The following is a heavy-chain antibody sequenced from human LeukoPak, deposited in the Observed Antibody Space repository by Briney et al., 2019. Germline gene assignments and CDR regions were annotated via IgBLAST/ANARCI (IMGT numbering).Heavy chain of an antibody. CDR2: IYHSGST. Sequence: SGTLSLTCAVSGGSISSSNWWSWVRQPPGKGLEWIGEIYHSGSTNYNPSLKSRVTISVDKSKNQFSLKLSSVTAADTAVYYCARAEYSSSWYVDYWGQGTLVTVSS. D-gene: IGHD6-13*01. J-gene: IGHJ4*02. CDR1: GGSISSSNW. CDR3: ARAEYSSSWYVDY. V-gene: IGHV4-4*02.